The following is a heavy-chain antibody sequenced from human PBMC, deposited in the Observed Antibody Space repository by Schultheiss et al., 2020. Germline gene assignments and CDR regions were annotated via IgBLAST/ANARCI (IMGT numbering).Heavy chain of an antibody. Sequence: SETLSLTCTVSGVSINGGGYFWTWIRQHPDKGLEWIGYIYYSGSTNYNLSLKSRVTVSVDTSKKQFSLKLDSVTAADTAVYYCAKGKVLFDHWGQVILVTVSS. CDR1: GVSINGGGYF. J-gene: IGHJ4*02. CDR2: IYYSGST. V-gene: IGHV4-61*08. CDR3: AKGKVLFDH. D-gene: IGHD3-10*01.